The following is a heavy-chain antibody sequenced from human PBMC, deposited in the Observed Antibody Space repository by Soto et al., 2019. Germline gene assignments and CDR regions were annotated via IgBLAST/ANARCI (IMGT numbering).Heavy chain of an antibody. J-gene: IGHJ4*02. V-gene: IGHV4-39*01. CDR2: IYYSGST. CDR1: GASISTYNSY. Sequence: QLQLQESGPGLVKPAETLSLTCTVSGASISTYNSYWGWIRQPPGKGPEWIATIYYSGSTYYNPSLEGRVTISVDMSNNQFSLKLSSVTATDTAVYFCARRDSWFGGSYVDYWGQGTLVTVSS. CDR3: ARRDSWFGGSYVDY. D-gene: IGHD1-26*01.